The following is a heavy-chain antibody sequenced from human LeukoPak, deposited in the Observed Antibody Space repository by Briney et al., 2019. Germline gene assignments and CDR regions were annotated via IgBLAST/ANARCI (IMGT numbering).Heavy chain of an antibody. D-gene: IGHD3-10*01. CDR1: GGSISSSSYY. V-gene: IGHV4-39*07. CDR3: ARDQVYYGSGSPGWFDP. CDR2: IYYSGST. J-gene: IGHJ5*02. Sequence: PSETLSLTCTVSGGSISSSSYYWGWIRQPPGKGLEWIGSIYYSGSTYYNPSLKSRVTISVDTSKNQFSLKLSSVTAADTAVYYCARDQVYYGSGSPGWFDPWGQGTLVTVSS.